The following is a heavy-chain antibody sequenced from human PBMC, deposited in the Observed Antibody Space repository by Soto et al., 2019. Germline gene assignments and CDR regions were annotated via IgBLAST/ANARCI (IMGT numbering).Heavy chain of an antibody. CDR2: FDPEDGET. CDR1: GYTLTELS. D-gene: IGHD1-26*01. J-gene: IGHJ4*02. V-gene: IGHV1-24*01. Sequence: ASVEVSCKVSGYTLTELSMHWVREAPGKGLEWMGGFDPEDGETIYAQKFQGRVTMTEDTSTDTAYMELSSLRSEDTAVYYCATDRSGSYYYFDYCGQGTLVTVSS. CDR3: ATDRSGSYYYFDY.